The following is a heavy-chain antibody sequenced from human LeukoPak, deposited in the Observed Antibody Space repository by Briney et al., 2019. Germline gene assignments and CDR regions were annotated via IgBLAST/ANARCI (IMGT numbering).Heavy chain of an antibody. D-gene: IGHD3-3*01. CDR1: GVNFGSYG. Sequence: GGSLRLSCAASGVNFGSYGMHWVRQAPGKRLEWVAVIWYDGSSEQYADSVKGRFTISRDNSRDTLYLQMNSLRAEDTAVYYCAKDDNWRGSYNYYYMDVWGKGTSVTVSS. J-gene: IGHJ6*03. CDR2: IWYDGSSE. V-gene: IGHV3-33*06. CDR3: AKDDNWRGSYNYYYMDV.